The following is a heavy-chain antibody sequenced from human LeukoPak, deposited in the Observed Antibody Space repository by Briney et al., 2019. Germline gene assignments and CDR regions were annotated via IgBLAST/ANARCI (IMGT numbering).Heavy chain of an antibody. CDR2: INDSGHA. V-gene: IGHV4-34*01. CDR1: GASFRAYY. D-gene: IGHD5-18*01. Sequence: SETLSLTCAVYGASFRAYYWSWIRQAPGKGLEWIGEINDSGHARYNASLKSRVTMSVDTSKNQFSLKLKSVTAADTAVYYCARHSGYSYGYPFDYWGQGTLVTVSS. CDR3: ARHSGYSYGYPFDY. J-gene: IGHJ4*02.